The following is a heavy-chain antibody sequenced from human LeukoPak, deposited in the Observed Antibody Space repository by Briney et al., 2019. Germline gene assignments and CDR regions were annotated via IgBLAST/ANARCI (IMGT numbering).Heavy chain of an antibody. CDR1: GGSISSSSSY. V-gene: IGHV4-39*01. D-gene: IGHD3-10*01. CDR3: ARQGGSGRSFDY. Sequence: SETLSLTCTVSGGSISSSSSYWGWIRQPPGKGLEWIGTIFYSGSTYYNPSLKSRVTISVDTSKNQFSLKLSSVTASDTALYYCARQGGSGRSFDYWGQGTLVTVSS. J-gene: IGHJ4*02. CDR2: IFYSGST.